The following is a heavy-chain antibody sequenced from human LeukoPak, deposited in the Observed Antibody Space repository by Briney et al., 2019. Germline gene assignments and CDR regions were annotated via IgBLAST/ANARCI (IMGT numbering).Heavy chain of an antibody. CDR3: ARLLGGRGSYPYYYYYGMDV. CDR1: GYSFSSYW. J-gene: IGHJ6*02. CDR2: IYPGDSDT. V-gene: IGHV5-51*01. Sequence: GESLKISCKGSGYSFSSYWIGWVRQMPGKGLEWMGIIYPGDSDTRYSPSFQGQVTISADKSISTAYLQWSSLKASDTAMYYCARLLGGRGSYPYYYYYGMDVWGQGTTVTVSS. D-gene: IGHD1-26*01.